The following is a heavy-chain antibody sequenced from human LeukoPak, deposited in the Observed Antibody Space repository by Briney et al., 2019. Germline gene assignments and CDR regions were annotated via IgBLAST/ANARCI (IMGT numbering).Heavy chain of an antibody. D-gene: IGHD6-13*01. CDR1: GFTFSSYA. CDR3: AKAYSSSGQDVCYFDY. CDR2: ISGGGGST. V-gene: IGHV3-23*01. J-gene: IGHJ4*02. Sequence: PGGSLRLSCAASGFTFSSYAMSWVRQAPGKGLEWVSAISGGGGSTYYADSVKGRFTISRDNSKNTLYLQMNSLRAEDTAVYYCAKAYSSSGQDVCYFDYWGQGTLVTVSS.